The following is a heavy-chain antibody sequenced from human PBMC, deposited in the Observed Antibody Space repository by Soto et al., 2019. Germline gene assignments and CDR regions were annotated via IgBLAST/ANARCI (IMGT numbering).Heavy chain of an antibody. Sequence: GGSLRLSCAASGFNFISYEMNWVRQAPGKGLEWISYISSSANRIYYADSVKGRFTISRDNPKNSLYLQMNSLRAEDTAVYYCARGVYDSNGYSYPWGQGTLVTVSS. J-gene: IGHJ5*02. CDR2: ISSSANRI. CDR1: GFNFISYE. CDR3: ARGVYDSNGYSYP. D-gene: IGHD3-22*01. V-gene: IGHV3-48*03.